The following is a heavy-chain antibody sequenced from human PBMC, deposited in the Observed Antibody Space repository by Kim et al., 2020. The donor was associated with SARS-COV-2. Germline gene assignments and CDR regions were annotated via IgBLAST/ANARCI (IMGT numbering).Heavy chain of an antibody. CDR2: IKSKTDGGTT. Sequence: GGSLRLSCAASGFTFSNAWMSWVRQAPGKGLEWVGRIKSKTDGGTTDYAAPVKGRFTISRDDSKNTLYLQMNSLKTEDTAVYYCTTDPDELNYYDSSGYSRDYWGQGTLVTVSS. CDR1: GFTFSNAW. D-gene: IGHD3-22*01. J-gene: IGHJ4*02. CDR3: TTDPDELNYYDSSGYSRDY. V-gene: IGHV3-15*01.